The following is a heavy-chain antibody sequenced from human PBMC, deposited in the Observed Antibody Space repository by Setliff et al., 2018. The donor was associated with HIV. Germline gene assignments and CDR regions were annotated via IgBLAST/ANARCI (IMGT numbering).Heavy chain of an antibody. D-gene: IGHD4-17*01. Sequence: SETLSLTCTVSGGSMSSYYWSWIRQPPGKGLEWIGSIYYSGSTNYNPSLKSRVTISVDTSKNQFSLKLISVTAADTAVFYCVRVDYGDYDFDYWGQGTLVTVSS. CDR3: VRVDYGDYDFDY. V-gene: IGHV4-59*08. CDR1: GGSMSSYY. J-gene: IGHJ4*02. CDR2: IYYSGST.